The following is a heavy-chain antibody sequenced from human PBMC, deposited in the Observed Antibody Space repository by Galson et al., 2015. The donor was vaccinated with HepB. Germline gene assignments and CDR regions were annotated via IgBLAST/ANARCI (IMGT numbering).Heavy chain of an antibody. Sequence: SVKVSCKASGSTFISSAMQWVRQARGQRPEWIGWIVVGSGNTNYAQKFQERITITRDMSTSTAYMELSSLRSEDTAVYYCVGSPLFYSSNLGYHYYGLAVWGQGTMVTVSS. CDR3: VGSPLFYSSNLGYHYYGLAV. J-gene: IGHJ6*02. CDR2: IVVGSGNT. D-gene: IGHD2-2*01. V-gene: IGHV1-58*02. CDR1: GSTFISSA.